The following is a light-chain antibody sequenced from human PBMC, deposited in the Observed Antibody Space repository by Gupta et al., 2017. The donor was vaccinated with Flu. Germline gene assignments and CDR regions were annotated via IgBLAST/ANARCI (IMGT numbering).Light chain of an antibody. Sequence: QSALTQPRSVSGSPGQSVTISCTGTSSDVGGYNYVSWYQQHPGKAPKLMIYDVSKRPSGAPDLFSGSKSGTTASLTISGLQAEDDSDYYSCSYAGSLYVFGTGTKVTVL. CDR1: SSDVGGYNY. CDR2: DVS. V-gene: IGLV2-11*01. J-gene: IGLJ1*01. CDR3: CSYAGSLYV.